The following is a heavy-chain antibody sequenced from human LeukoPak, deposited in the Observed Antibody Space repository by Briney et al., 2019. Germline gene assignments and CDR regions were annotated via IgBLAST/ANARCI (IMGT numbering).Heavy chain of an antibody. Sequence: GGSLRLSCAASGFTFSSYGMHWVRQAPGKGLEWVAFIRYDGSNKYYADSVKGRFTISRDNSKNTLYLQMNSLRAEDTALYYCAKEADYHFLFDYWGQGTLVTVSS. V-gene: IGHV3-30*02. CDR2: IRYDGSNK. D-gene: IGHD4-11*01. CDR3: AKEADYHFLFDY. J-gene: IGHJ4*02. CDR1: GFTFSSYG.